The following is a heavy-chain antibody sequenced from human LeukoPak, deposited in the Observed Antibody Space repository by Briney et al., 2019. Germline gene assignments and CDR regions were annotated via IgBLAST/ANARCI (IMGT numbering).Heavy chain of an antibody. CDR1: GYTFTSYG. Sequence: ASVKVSCKVSGYTFTSYGISWVRRAPGQGLEWMGWISAYNGNTNYAQRLQGRVTMTTDTSTSTAYMELRSLRSDDTAVYYCTRYYYYYYMDVWGKGTTVTVSS. CDR3: TRYYYYYYMDV. CDR2: ISAYNGNT. J-gene: IGHJ6*03. V-gene: IGHV1-18*01.